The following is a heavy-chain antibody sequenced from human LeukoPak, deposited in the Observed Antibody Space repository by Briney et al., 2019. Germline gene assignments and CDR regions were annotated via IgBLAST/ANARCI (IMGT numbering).Heavy chain of an antibody. Sequence: PSETLSLTCTVSGGSISSGGYYWSWIRQHPGKALEWIGYIYYSGSTYYNPSLKSRVTISVDTSKNQFSLKLSSVTAADTAVYYCARDYYDSSGYYFTDWGQGTLVTVSS. D-gene: IGHD3-22*01. J-gene: IGHJ4*02. CDR3: ARDYYDSSGYYFTD. CDR2: IYYSGST. V-gene: IGHV4-31*03. CDR1: GGSISSGGYY.